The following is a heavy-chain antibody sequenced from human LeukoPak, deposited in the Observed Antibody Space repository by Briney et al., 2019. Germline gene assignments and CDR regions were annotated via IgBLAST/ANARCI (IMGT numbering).Heavy chain of an antibody. Sequence: GGSLRLSCAASGFTFSSYEMNWVRQAPGKGLEWVSYISSSGSTIYYADPVKGRFTISRDNAKNSLYLQMNSLRAEDTAVYYCARDGLRSSGWYWGFDYWGQGTLVTVSS. J-gene: IGHJ4*02. CDR1: GFTFSSYE. CDR3: ARDGLRSSGWYWGFDY. V-gene: IGHV3-48*03. CDR2: ISSSGSTI. D-gene: IGHD6-19*01.